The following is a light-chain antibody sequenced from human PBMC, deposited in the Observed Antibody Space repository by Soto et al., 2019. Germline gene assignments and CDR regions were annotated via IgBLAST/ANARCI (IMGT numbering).Light chain of an antibody. Sequence: QAVVTQEPSCSVSPGGTVTLTCGLSSGSVSTSYYPSWYQQTPGQAPRTLIYSTNTRSSGVPDRFSGSILGNKAALTSTGAQADDESDYYCVLYMGSGISVFGGGTKLTVL. V-gene: IGLV8-61*01. CDR1: SGSVSTSYY. CDR3: VLYMGSGISV. CDR2: STN. J-gene: IGLJ2*01.